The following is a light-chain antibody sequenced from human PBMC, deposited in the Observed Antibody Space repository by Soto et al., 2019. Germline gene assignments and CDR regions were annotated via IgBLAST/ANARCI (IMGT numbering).Light chain of an antibody. CDR1: QGISND. V-gene: IGKV1-27*01. Sequence: DIQMTQSPSSLSASVGDRVTITCRASQGISNDLAWYQQIPGKVPKLLISAASTLQSGVPSRFSGSGSGTDFTRTISSLQPEDVATYYCQKYTNVPAFGGGTKGEIK. CDR3: QKYTNVPA. CDR2: AAS. J-gene: IGKJ4*01.